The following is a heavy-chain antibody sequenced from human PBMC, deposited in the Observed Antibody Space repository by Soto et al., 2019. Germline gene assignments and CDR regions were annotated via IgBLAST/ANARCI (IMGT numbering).Heavy chain of an antibody. Sequence: SETLSLTCTVSGGSISSGDYYWSWIRQPPGKGLEWIGNIYYSGSTYYNPSLKSRVTISVDTSKNQFSLKLSSVTAADTAVYYCARDRSFGYCSSTSCTRWFDPWGQGTLVTVSS. V-gene: IGHV4-30-4*01. CDR1: GGSISSGDYY. CDR3: ARDRSFGYCSSTSCTRWFDP. CDR2: IYYSGST. J-gene: IGHJ5*02. D-gene: IGHD2-2*03.